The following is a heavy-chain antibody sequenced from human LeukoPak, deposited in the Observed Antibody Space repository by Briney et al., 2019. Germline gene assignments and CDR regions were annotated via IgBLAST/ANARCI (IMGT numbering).Heavy chain of an antibody. D-gene: IGHD3-9*01. CDR2: IYHSGST. J-gene: IGHJ6*03. Sequence: SETLSLTCTVSGYSISSGYYWGWIRQPPGKGLEWIGSIYHSGSTYYNPSLKSRVTISVDTSKNQFSLKLSSVTAADTAVYYCARCSPSFDWPPYYMDVWGKGTTVTISS. CDR3: ARCSPSFDWPPYYMDV. V-gene: IGHV4-38-2*02. CDR1: GYSISSGYY.